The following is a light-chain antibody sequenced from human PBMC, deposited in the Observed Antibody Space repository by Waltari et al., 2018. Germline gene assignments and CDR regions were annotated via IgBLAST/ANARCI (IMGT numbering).Light chain of an antibody. CDR3: QQYASPPPLT. Sequence: EIVLTQSPGTLSLSPGESATLSCRASQSVLHNYLAWYQQKPGQPPRLLIYGAYNRATGVPDRFSGSGSGTVFTLTISRLEPEDFAVYYCQQYASPPPLTFGGGAKVEIK. V-gene: IGKV3-20*01. CDR1: QSVLHNY. J-gene: IGKJ4*01. CDR2: GAY.